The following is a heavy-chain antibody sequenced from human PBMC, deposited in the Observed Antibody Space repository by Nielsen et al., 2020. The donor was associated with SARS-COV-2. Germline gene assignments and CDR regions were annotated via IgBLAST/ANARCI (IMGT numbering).Heavy chain of an antibody. D-gene: IGHD4-23*01. V-gene: IGHV3-7*05. CDR3: AKGDDYGGNSVQLHFNY. CDR1: GFTFSAYS. Sequence: GESLKISCSVSGFTFSAYSMSWVRQGPGKGLEWVATTNPDGSENYYVESVKGRFTISRDNARSALYLQMNSLRAEDTAMYFCAKGDDYGGNSVQLHFNYWGQGTLVTVSS. J-gene: IGHJ4*02. CDR2: TNPDGSEN.